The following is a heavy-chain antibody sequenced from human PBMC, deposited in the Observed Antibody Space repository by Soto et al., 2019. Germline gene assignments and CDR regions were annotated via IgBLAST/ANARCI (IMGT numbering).Heavy chain of an antibody. D-gene: IGHD4-17*01. CDR2: IRSKANSYAT. CDR1: GFTFSGSA. CDR3: TLTTVTTLV. J-gene: IGHJ4*02. V-gene: IGHV3-73*01. Sequence: GGSLRLSCAASGFTFSGSAMHWVRQASGKGLEWVGRIRSKANSYATAYAASVKGRFTISRDDSKNTAYLQMNSLKTEDTAVYYCTLTTVTTLVWGQGTLVTVSS.